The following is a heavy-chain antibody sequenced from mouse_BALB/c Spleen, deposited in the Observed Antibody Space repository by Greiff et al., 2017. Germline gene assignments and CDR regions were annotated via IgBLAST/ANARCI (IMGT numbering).Heavy chain of an antibody. Sequence: QVQLQQSGAELARPGASVKLSCKASGYTFTSYWMQWVKQRPGQGLEWIGAIYPGDGDTRYTQKFKGKATLTADKSSSTAYMQLSSLASEDSAVYYCARYDDYDPYFDYWGQGTTLTVSS. V-gene: IGHV1-87*01. D-gene: IGHD2-4*01. J-gene: IGHJ2*01. CDR2: IYPGDGDT. CDR3: ARYDDYDPYFDY. CDR1: GYTFTSYW.